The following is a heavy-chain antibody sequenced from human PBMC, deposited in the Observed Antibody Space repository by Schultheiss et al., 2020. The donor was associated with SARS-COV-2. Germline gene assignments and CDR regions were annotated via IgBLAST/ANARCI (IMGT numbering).Heavy chain of an antibody. CDR1: GYTFTSYY. V-gene: IGHV1-46*01. CDR2: INPSGGST. J-gene: IGHJ4*02. Sequence: ASVKVSCKASGYTFTSYYMHWVRQAPGQGLEWMGIINPSGGSTSYAQKFQGRVTMTRDTSISTAYMELSRLRSDDTAVYYCARGPLGIAAAGTSHYWGQGTLVTVSS. CDR3: ARGPLGIAAAGTSHY. D-gene: IGHD6-13*01.